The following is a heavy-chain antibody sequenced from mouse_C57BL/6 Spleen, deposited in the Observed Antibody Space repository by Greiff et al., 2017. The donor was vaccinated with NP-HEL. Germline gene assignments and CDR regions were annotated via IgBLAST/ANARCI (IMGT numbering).Heavy chain of an antibody. CDR2: IYPGDGDT. J-gene: IGHJ3*01. D-gene: IGHD1-1*01. V-gene: IGHV1-80*01. CDR1: GYAFSSYW. CDR3: VRGDYYEAWFAY. Sequence: VQLQQSGAELVKPGASVKISCKASGYAFSSYWMNWVKQRPGKGLEWIGQIYPGDGDTNYNGKFQGKATLTADKSSSTAYMQLSSLTSEDSAVYFCVRGDYYEAWFAYWGLGTLVTVAA.